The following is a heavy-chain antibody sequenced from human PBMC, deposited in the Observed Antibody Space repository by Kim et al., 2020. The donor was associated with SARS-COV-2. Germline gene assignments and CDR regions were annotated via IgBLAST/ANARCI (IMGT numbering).Heavy chain of an antibody. CDR2: ISGSGGST. Sequence: GGSLRLSCAASGFTFSSYAMSWVRQAPGKGLEWVSAISGSGGSTYYADSVKGRFTISRDNSKNTLYLQMNSLRAEDTAVYYCAKGMKGYYDSSGSHQYFQHWGQGTLVTVSS. V-gene: IGHV3-23*01. CDR3: AKGMKGYYDSSGSHQYFQH. D-gene: IGHD3-22*01. CDR1: GFTFSSYA. J-gene: IGHJ1*01.